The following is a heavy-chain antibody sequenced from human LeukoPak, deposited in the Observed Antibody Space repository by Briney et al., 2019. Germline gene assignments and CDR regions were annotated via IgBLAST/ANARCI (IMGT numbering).Heavy chain of an antibody. J-gene: IGHJ6*04. Sequence: SETLSLTCTVSGGSISSYYWSWVRQPPGKGLEWIGYIYYSGSTNYNPSLKSRVTISVDTSKNQFSLKLSSVTAADTAVYYCARAKDIVVAMDVWGKGTTVTVSS. V-gene: IGHV4-59*01. CDR1: GGSISSYY. CDR3: ARAKDIVVAMDV. D-gene: IGHD2-2*01. CDR2: IYYSGST.